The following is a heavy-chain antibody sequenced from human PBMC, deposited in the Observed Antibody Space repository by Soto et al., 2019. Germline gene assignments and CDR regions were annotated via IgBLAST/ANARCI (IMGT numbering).Heavy chain of an antibody. Sequence: PSETLSLTCTVSGGSISSSSYYWGWIRQPPGKGLEWIGSIYYSGSTYYNPSPKSRVTISVDTSKNQFSLKLSSVTAADTAVYYCAREGYSSSWYGMDVWGQGTTVTVSS. D-gene: IGHD6-13*01. J-gene: IGHJ6*02. CDR1: GGSISSSSYY. V-gene: IGHV4-39*07. CDR2: IYYSGST. CDR3: AREGYSSSWYGMDV.